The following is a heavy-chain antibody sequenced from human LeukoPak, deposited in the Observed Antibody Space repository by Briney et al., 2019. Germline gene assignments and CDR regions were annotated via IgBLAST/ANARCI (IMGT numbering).Heavy chain of an antibody. CDR2: INSDGSST. J-gene: IGHJ3*02. V-gene: IGHV3-74*01. CDR3: ARAARRYYDSSGYFAFDI. D-gene: IGHD3-22*01. CDR1: GFTFSSYW. Sequence: GGSLRLSCAASGFTFSSYWMHWVRQAPGKGLVWVSRINSDGSSTSYADSVKGRFTISRDNAKNTLYLQMNSLRAEDTAVYYCARAARRYYDSSGYFAFDIWGQGTMVTVSS.